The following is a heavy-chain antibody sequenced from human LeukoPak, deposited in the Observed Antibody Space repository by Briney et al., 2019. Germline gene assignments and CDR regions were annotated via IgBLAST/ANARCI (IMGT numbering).Heavy chain of an antibody. V-gene: IGHV1-2*02. CDR3: AREMGSYSSGWYPDY. Sequence: ASVKLSCKASGYTFTDYYIHWVRQAPGQGLEWMGWINPNSGGTNYAQNFQGRVTMTRDTSISTAYLEVSRLRSDDTAVYYCAREMGSYSSGWYPDYWGQGTLVTVSS. CDR2: INPNSGGT. D-gene: IGHD6-19*01. J-gene: IGHJ4*02. CDR1: GYTFTDYY.